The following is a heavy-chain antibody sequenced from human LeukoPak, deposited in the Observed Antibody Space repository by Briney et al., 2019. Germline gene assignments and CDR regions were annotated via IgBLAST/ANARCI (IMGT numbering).Heavy chain of an antibody. CDR1: GFTFSSYW. CDR3: VRDNGYCSSTSCYYYYMDV. CDR2: VKQDGSEN. V-gene: IGHV3-7*01. D-gene: IGHD2-2*03. J-gene: IGHJ6*03. Sequence: GGSLRLSCAASGFTFSSYWMSWVRQAPGKVLEWVANVKQDGSENYYVDSVKGRFTIFRDNAKNSLYLQMNSLRAEDTAVYYCVRDNGYCSSTSCYYYYMDVWGKGTTVTISS.